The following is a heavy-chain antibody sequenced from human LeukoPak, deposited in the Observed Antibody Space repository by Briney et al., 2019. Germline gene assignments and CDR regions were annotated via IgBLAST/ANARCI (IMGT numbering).Heavy chain of an antibody. D-gene: IGHD2-2*01. Sequence: ASVKVSCKASGYTFTGYYMHWVRQAPGQGLEWMGWINPNSGGTNYAQKFQGRVTMTRDTSISTAYMELSRLRSDDTAVYYCARCSVVVVPAATDAFDIWGQGTMVTVSS. CDR2: INPNSGGT. V-gene: IGHV1-2*02. J-gene: IGHJ3*02. CDR1: GYTFTGYY. CDR3: ARCSVVVVPAATDAFDI.